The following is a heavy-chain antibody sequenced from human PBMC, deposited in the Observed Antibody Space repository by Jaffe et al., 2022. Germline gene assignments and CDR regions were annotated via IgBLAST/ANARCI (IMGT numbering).Heavy chain of an antibody. CDR2: ISSSGSTI. CDR3: ARGTGLYGYSSSWYVY. D-gene: IGHD6-13*01. CDR1: GFTFSSYE. J-gene: IGHJ4*02. Sequence: EVQLVESGGGLVQPGGSLRLSCAASGFTFSSYEMNWVRQAPGKGLEWVSYISSSGSTIYYADSVKGRFTISRDNAKNSLYLQMNSLRAEDTAVYYCARGTGLYGYSSSWYVYWGQGTLVTVSS. V-gene: IGHV3-48*03.